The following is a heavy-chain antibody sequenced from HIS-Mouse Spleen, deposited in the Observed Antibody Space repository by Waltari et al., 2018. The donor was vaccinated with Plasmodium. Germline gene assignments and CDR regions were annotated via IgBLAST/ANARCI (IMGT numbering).Heavy chain of an antibody. CDR2: SYYRWST. Sequence: QLQLQESGPGLVKPSETLSLTCTVSGGSISSSSYYWGWIRQPPGKGLEWIGRSYYRWSTYYNRSLKIRVTSAVVTVKNQFSLKLSSVTGADTAVYYCASLPRVEEVTTPFYYYYYGMDVWGQGTTVTVSS. CDR3: ASLPRVEEVTTPFYYYYYGMDV. J-gene: IGHJ6*02. CDR1: GGSISSSSYY. V-gene: IGHV4-39*01. D-gene: IGHD4-4*01.